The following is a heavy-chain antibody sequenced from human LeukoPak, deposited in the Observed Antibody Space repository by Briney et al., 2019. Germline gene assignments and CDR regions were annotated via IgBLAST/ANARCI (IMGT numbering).Heavy chain of an antibody. Sequence: EGSLRLSCAASGFTFSSYWMHWVRQAPGKGLVWVSRINSDGSSTSYADSVKGRFTISRDNAKNTLYLQMNNLRAEDTAVYYCARDYVVVVAATPYYYYYMDVWGKGTTVTVSS. D-gene: IGHD2-15*01. V-gene: IGHV3-74*01. CDR3: ARDYVVVVAATPYYYYYMDV. CDR1: GFTFSSYW. J-gene: IGHJ6*03. CDR2: INSDGSST.